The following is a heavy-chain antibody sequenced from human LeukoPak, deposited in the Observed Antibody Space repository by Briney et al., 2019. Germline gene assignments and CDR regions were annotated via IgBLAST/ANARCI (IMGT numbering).Heavy chain of an antibody. CDR2: IYSSGST. CDR1: GGFISSYY. V-gene: IGHV4-59*01. J-gene: IGHJ4*02. D-gene: IGHD3-22*01. Sequence: SETLSLTCSVSGGFISSYYWSWIRQPPGKGLEWLGHIYSSGSTTDNPSLKSRVTISVDTSKNQLSLKLTSVTPADTAVYYCARFSTFRDSSGYYLDYWGQGILVTVSS. CDR3: ARFSTFRDSSGYYLDY.